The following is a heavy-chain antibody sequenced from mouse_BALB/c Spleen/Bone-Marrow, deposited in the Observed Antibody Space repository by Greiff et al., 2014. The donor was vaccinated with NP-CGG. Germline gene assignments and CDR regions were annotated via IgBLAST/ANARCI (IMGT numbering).Heavy chain of an antibody. J-gene: IGHJ4*01. V-gene: IGHV5-15*02. CDR1: GFTFSDYG. D-gene: IGHD2-1*01. CDR2: ISNLAYSI. CDR3: ATISYVISYARDY. Sequence: EVKVVESGGGLVQPGGSRKLSCAASGFTFSDYGMAWVRQAPGKGPEWVAFISNLAYSIYYADNVKGRFTISRENAKNTLYLELRSMRFEDTAMYYCATISYVISYARDYWGQGTSVTVSS.